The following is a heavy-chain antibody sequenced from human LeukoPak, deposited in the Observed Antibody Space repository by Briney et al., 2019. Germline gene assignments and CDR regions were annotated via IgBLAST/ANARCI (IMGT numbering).Heavy chain of an antibody. J-gene: IGHJ4*02. CDR1: GFTLSQYW. CDR3: ARGSSGAAESYFDY. V-gene: IGHV3-7*01. D-gene: IGHD6-25*01. Sequence: PGGSLRLSCALSGFTLSQYWMSWVRQAPGKGLEWVADTKQDGSEIHYVDSVKGRFTISRDNAKNSLYLQMNSLRVEDTAVYYCARGSSGAAESYFDYWGQGTLVTVSS. CDR2: TKQDGSEI.